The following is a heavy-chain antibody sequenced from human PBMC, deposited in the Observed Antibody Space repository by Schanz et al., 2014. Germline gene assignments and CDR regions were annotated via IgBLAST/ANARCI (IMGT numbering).Heavy chain of an antibody. D-gene: IGHD3-16*01. J-gene: IGHJ4*02. V-gene: IGHV3-21*04. CDR3: VRLDVHDY. CDR2: ISSSSSYI. Sequence: VQLLQSGGALVQPGGSLRLSCVASGFTFFGSFAMSWVRQAPGKGLEWVSSISSSSSYISYADSVKGRFTISRDNAKNSLYLQMSSLKTEDTAVYYCVRLDVHDYWGQGTLVTVSS. CDR1: GFTFFGSFA.